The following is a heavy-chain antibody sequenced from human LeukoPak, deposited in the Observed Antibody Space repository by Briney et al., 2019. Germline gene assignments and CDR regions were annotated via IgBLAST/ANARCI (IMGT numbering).Heavy chain of an antibody. Sequence: GGSLRLSCAASRFTFSDYWMSWVRQAPGKGLEWVANIKHDGSEKYYVDSVKGRFTISRDNAKNSAYLQVNNLRAEDTAVYYCARAVDGYYYYMDVWGKGTTVTVSS. CDR2: IKHDGSEK. CDR3: ARAVDGYYYYMDV. J-gene: IGHJ6*03. CDR1: RFTFSDYW. D-gene: IGHD5-24*01. V-gene: IGHV3-7*01.